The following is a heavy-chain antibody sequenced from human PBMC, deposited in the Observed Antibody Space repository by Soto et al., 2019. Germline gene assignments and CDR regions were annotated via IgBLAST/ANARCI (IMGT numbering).Heavy chain of an antibody. CDR2: IYPGDSDT. D-gene: IGHD2-15*01. CDR3: ASSYCSGGSCYSAIGY. V-gene: IGHV5-51*01. J-gene: IGHJ4*02. Sequence: GESLKISCKGSGYSFTSYWIGWVRQMPGKGLEWMGIIYPGDSDTRYSPSFQGQVTSSADKSISTAYLQWSSLKASDTAMYYCASSYCSGGSCYSAIGYWGQGTLVTVSS. CDR1: GYSFTSYW.